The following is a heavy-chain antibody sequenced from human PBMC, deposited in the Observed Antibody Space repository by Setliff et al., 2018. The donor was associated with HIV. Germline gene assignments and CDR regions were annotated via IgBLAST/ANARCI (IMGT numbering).Heavy chain of an antibody. CDR1: GVSITDTNYY. Sequence: ASETLSLTCIVSGVSITDTNYYWGWIRQPPGKGLEWIGSIHYSGSTYYSPSLKNRVTISVDTSKNQFSLMLSSVTAADTAVYYCARGLSGRFDYWGQGTLVTVSS. V-gene: IGHV4-39*01. D-gene: IGHD6-25*01. J-gene: IGHJ4*02. CDR2: IHYSGST. CDR3: ARGLSGRFDY.